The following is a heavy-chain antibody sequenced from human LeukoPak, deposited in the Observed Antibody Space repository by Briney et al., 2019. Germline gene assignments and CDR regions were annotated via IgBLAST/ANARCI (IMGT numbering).Heavy chain of an antibody. Sequence: PSETLSLICAVYGGSFSGYVWTWIRHPPGRGLEWIAEHNNPGSHNYHPSLKSRVTISVDTSKNQFSLRLSSVTAADTAVYFWARRCRVDSCSSNDSFYMWGQGAMVTVSS. CDR3: ARRCRVDSCSSNDSFYM. CDR2: HNNPGSH. J-gene: IGHJ3*02. CDR1: GGSFSGYV. D-gene: IGHD2-15*01. V-gene: IGHV4-34*01.